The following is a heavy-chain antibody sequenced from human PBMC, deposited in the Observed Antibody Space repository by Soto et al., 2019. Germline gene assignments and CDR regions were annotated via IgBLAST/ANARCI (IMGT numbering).Heavy chain of an antibody. CDR3: AREARGVISGMDV. CDR2: ISHSGST. Sequence: QMQLQESGPGLVKPSETLSLTCTVSGGSISDDYWGWIRQPPGKGLEWIGHISHSGSTNYNPSLKSRVTTSVDTSKTQFSLKLSSVTAADTAVYYCAREARGVISGMDVWGQGTTVTVSS. V-gene: IGHV4-59*01. J-gene: IGHJ6*02. CDR1: GGSISDDY. D-gene: IGHD3-10*01.